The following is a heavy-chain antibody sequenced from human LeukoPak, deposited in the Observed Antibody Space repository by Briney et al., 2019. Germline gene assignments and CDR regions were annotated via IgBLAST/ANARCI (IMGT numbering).Heavy chain of an antibody. J-gene: IGHJ4*02. CDR2: INHSGST. CDR1: GGSFSGYY. D-gene: IGHD5-18*01. V-gene: IGHV4-34*01. Sequence: SETLSLTCAVYGGSFSGYYWSWIRQPPGKGLEWIGEINHSGSTNYNPSLKSRVTISVDTSKNQFSLELSSVTAADTAVYYCAKTWIQVEFDYWGQGTLVTVSS. CDR3: AKTWIQVEFDY.